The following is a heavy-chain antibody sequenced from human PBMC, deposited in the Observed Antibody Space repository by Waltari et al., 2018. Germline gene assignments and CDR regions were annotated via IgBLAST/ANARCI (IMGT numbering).Heavy chain of an antibody. CDR1: GFTVSSNY. J-gene: IGHJ4*02. CDR2: IYRGGSK. Sequence: EVQLVESGGGLIQPGGSLRLSCAASGFTVSSNYMSWVRQAPGKGLEWFSVIYRGGSKNDAESVKGRFTISRDNSKNTLYLQMNSLRAEDTAVYYCARAAPDSSGYYLFDYWGQGTLVTVSS. CDR3: ARAAPDSSGYYLFDY. V-gene: IGHV3-53*01. D-gene: IGHD3-22*01.